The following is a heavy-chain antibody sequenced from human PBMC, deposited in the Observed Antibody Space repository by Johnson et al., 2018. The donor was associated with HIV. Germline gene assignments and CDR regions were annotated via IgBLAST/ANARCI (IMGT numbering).Heavy chain of an antibody. CDR1: GFTVSSNY. D-gene: IGHD1-26*01. V-gene: IGHV3-20*04. CDR2: INWNGGST. J-gene: IGHJ3*02. CDR3: ARDPTIAWDLKGDAFDI. Sequence: VQLVESGGGLVQPGGSLRLSCAASGFTVSSNYMSWVRQAPGKGLEWVSGINWNGGSTGYADSVKGRFTISRDNAKNSLYLQMNSLRAEDTALYYCARDPTIAWDLKGDAFDIWGQGTMVTVSS.